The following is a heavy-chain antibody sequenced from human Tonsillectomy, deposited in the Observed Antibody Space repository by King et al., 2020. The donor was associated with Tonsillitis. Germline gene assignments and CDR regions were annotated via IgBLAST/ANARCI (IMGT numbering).Heavy chain of an antibody. CDR3: AKVSFSGYDFGANAFDI. CDR2: ISGSGGST. Sequence: VQLVESGGGLVQPGGSLRLSCAASGFTFSSYAMSWVRQAPGKGLEWVSAISGSGGSTYYADSVKGRFTISRDNSKNTLYLQMNSLGAEDTAVCYCAKVSFSGYDFGANAFDIWGQGTMVTVSS. V-gene: IGHV3-23*04. D-gene: IGHD5-12*01. CDR1: GFTFSSYA. J-gene: IGHJ3*02.